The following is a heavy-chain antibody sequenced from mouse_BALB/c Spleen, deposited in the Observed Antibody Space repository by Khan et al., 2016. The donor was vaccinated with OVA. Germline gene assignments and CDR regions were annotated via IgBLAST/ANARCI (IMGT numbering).Heavy chain of an antibody. CDR1: GFSLTSYG. Sequence: QVQLKESGPGLVAPSQSLSITCTVSGFSLTSYGVHWVRQPPGKGLEWLGLIWAGGSTNYNSALMSRLTINKDNSKSQVFLKMNSLQTEDTAMYYCARDYGSSFEYFDVWGAGTTVTVSS. CDR2: IWAGGST. J-gene: IGHJ1*01. CDR3: ARDYGSSFEYFDV. V-gene: IGHV2-9*02. D-gene: IGHD1-1*01.